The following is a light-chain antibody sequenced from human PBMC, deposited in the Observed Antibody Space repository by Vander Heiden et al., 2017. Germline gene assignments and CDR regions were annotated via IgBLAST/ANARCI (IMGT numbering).Light chain of an antibody. CDR3: QQYNSYPYT. Sequence: DIQMTQTPSTLSASVGDRVPIPCRASQSISSWLAWYQQKPGKAPKLLIYKASSLESGVPSRFSGGGSGREFTLTISSLQPDDFATYYCQQYNSYPYTFGQGTKLEIK. J-gene: IGKJ2*01. CDR2: KAS. V-gene: IGKV1-5*03. CDR1: QSISSW.